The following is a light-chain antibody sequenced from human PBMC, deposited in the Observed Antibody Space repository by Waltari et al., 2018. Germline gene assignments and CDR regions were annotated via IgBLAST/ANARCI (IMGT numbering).Light chain of an antibody. CDR3: QQYGTSLSWT. V-gene: IGKV3-20*01. J-gene: IGKJ1*01. Sequence: ETVLTQSPGTLSLSPGERATLSCRASQSVNSKFLAWYQQTPGQAPRLLIYGASSRATGIPDRFSGSGSETDFSLTISRLEPEDFAVYYCQQYGTSLSWTFGQGTKVEIK. CDR2: GAS. CDR1: QSVNSKF.